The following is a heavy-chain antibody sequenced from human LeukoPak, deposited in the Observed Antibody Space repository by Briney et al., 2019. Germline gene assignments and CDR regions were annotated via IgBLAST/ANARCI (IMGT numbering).Heavy chain of an antibody. CDR3: ARLYYYDSSGYYDPFDY. CDR1: GGSFSGYY. J-gene: IGHJ4*02. Sequence: SETLSLTCAVYGGSFSGYYWSWIRQPPGKGLEWIGEINHSGSTNYNPSLKSRVTISVDTSKNQFSLKLSSVTAADTAVYYCARLYYYDSSGYYDPFDYWGQGTLVTVSP. D-gene: IGHD3-22*01. V-gene: IGHV4-34*01. CDR2: INHSGST.